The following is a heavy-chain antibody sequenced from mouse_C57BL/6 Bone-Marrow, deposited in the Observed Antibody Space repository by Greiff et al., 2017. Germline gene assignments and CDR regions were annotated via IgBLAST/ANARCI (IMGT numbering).Heavy chain of an antibody. Sequence: QVQLQQSGAELARPGASVKLSCKASGYTFTSYGISWVKQRTGQGLEWIGEIYPRSGNTYYNEKFKGKATLTADKSSSTAYMELRSLTSEDYAGYSRVRVYYGRTGAWFAYWGQGTLVTVSA. D-gene: IGHD1-1*01. J-gene: IGHJ3*01. CDR1: GYTFTSYG. CDR2: IYPRSGNT. CDR3: VRVYYGRTGAWFAY. V-gene: IGHV1-81*01.